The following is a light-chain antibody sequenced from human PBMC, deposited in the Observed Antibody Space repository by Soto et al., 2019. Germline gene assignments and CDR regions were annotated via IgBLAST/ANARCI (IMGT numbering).Light chain of an antibody. Sequence: DIPMTQFPSSLSASVGDRVTITCRASQGIRNDLGWYQQKPGKAPKRLIYAASSLQSGVPSRFSCSGSGTEFTLAISSLQPEDSATFSGLQHSTYPLTFGQGTKV. CDR3: LQHSTYPLT. V-gene: IGKV1-17*01. CDR2: AAS. J-gene: IGKJ1*01. CDR1: QGIRND.